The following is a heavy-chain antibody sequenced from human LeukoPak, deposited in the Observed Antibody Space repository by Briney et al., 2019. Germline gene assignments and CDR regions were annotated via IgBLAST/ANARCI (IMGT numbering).Heavy chain of an antibody. CDR1: GFTFSSYA. CDR3: ASPLTPLDPSDGELYY. D-gene: IGHD1-1*01. J-gene: IGHJ4*02. CDR2: ISYDGSNK. Sequence: GGSLRLSCAASGFTFSSYAMHWVRQAPGKGLEWVAVISYDGSNKYYADSVKGRFTISRDNFKNTLYLQMNSLRAEDTAVYYCASPLTPLDPSDGELYYWGQGTLVTVSS. V-gene: IGHV3-30-3*01.